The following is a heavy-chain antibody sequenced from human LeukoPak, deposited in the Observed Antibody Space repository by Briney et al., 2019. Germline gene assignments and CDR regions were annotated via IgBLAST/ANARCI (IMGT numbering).Heavy chain of an antibody. CDR3: ARDLRRFYSSSWWGDY. CDR2: ISAYNGNT. Sequence: ASVKVSCKASGYTFTSYGISWVRQAPGQGLEWMGWISAYNGNTNYAQKLQGRVTMTTDTSRSTAYMELRSLRSDDTAVYYCARDLRRFYSSSWWGDYWGQGTLVTVSS. J-gene: IGHJ4*02. CDR1: GYTFTSYG. V-gene: IGHV1-18*01. D-gene: IGHD6-13*01.